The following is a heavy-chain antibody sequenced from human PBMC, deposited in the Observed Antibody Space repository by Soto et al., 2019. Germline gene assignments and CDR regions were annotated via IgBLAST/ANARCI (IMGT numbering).Heavy chain of an antibody. CDR1: GFTFSNAW. CDR2: IKSKTDGGTT. D-gene: IGHD2-2*01. J-gene: IGHJ4*02. V-gene: IGHV3-15*07. CDR3: TTEGIVVVPAAVQGGYSSGCLDY. Sequence: GGSLRLSCAASGFTFSNAWMNWVRQAPGKGLEWVGRIKSKTDGGTTDYAAPVKGRFTISRDDSKNTLYLQMNSLKTEDTAVYYCTTEGIVVVPAAVQGGYSSGCLDYWGQGTLVTVSS.